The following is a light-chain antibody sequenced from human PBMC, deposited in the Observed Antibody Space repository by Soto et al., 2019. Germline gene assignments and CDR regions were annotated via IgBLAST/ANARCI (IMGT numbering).Light chain of an antibody. V-gene: IGKV3-15*01. CDR1: QNILSN. Sequence: EIVMTQSAATLSGSPGERATLSCGASQNILSNLAWYQQKPGQAPRLLIYGASTRATGIPARFSGSGYGTEFNLTISSLQSEDFEIYYCQQYNNWPITFGQGTRLEIK. CDR3: QQYNNWPIT. J-gene: IGKJ5*01. CDR2: GAS.